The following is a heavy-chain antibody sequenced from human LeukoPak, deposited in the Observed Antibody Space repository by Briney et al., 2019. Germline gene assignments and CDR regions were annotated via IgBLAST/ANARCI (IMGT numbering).Heavy chain of an antibody. CDR3: AKVYLSYDFWSGYSRDEYFQH. V-gene: IGHV3-23*01. J-gene: IGHJ1*01. D-gene: IGHD3-3*01. CDR2: ISGSGGST. CDR1: GFTFSSYA. Sequence: PGGSLRLPCAASGFTFSSYAMSWVRQAPGKGLEWVSAISGSGGSTYYADSVKGRFTISRDNSKNTLYLQMNSQRAEDTAVYYCAKVYLSYDFWSGYSRDEYFQHWGQGTLVTVSS.